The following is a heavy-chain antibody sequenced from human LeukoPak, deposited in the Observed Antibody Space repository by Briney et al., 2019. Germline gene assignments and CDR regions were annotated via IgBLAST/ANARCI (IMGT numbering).Heavy chain of an antibody. CDR2: ISGSGAST. J-gene: IGHJ3*01. D-gene: IGHD3-22*01. V-gene: IGHV3-23*01. Sequence: GGSLRLSCLTSGFTLSTNAMSWVRQAPGKGLEWISGISGSGASTYYADSVKGRFTISRDDSRNTLYLQMNSLRAEDTAVYYCAKGLRRITMIVDWGQGTMVTVSS. CDR1: GFTLSTNA. CDR3: AKGLRRITMIVD.